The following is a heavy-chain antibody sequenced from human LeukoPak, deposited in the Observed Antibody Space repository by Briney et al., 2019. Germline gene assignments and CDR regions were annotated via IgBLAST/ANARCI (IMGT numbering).Heavy chain of an antibody. CDR1: GDSISRGGYS. D-gene: IGHD5-18*01. Sequence: SQGLSVTCAVPGDSISRGGYSWGWIRQPPRKCLEWIGYIYHSGSAYYNTSRKRRAAIPVDRSKTQFSLKLRSIAAADTAVYYCARQYSYGTQYYCDYWGQGTLVTVSS. V-gene: IGHV4-30-2*01. J-gene: IGHJ4*02. CDR3: ARQYSYGTQYYCDY. CDR2: IYHSGSA.